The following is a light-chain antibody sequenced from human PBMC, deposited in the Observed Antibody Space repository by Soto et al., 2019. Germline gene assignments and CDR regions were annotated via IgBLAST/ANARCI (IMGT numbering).Light chain of an antibody. V-gene: IGKV3-20*01. CDR2: GAS. Sequence: EIVLTQSPGTLSLSPGERATLSCRASQSVSSNYLSCYQQKPGQAPRLLIYGASSRATGIPDRFSGSGSGTEFSLTISRLEPEDFAVYYCHQYGISPFGGGTKVEIK. CDR3: HQYGISP. CDR1: QSVSSNY. J-gene: IGKJ4*01.